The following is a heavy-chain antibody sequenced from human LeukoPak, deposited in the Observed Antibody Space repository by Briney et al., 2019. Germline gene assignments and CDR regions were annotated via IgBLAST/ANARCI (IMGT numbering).Heavy chain of an antibody. CDR1: GNSVTFYH. CDR3: ARLSDLYNGTYLLDS. CDR2: GDHFGGA. D-gene: IGHD1-26*01. J-gene: IGHJ4*02. Sequence: SETLSLTCTVSGNSVTFYHWIRIRHPPGKGLVGIGYGDHFGGAIYNPSLKSRVTISVDSSKNQFSLRLTSVTAADTAVYHCARLSDLYNGTYLLDSWSQGTLVTVSS. V-gene: IGHV4-59*02.